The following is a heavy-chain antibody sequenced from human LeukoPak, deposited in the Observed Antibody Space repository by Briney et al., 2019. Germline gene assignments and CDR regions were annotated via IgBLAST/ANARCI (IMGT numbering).Heavy chain of an antibody. CDR2: IIPIFGTA. D-gene: IGHD3-22*01. CDR3: ARDTPRMIVVARPHHDAFDI. V-gene: IGHV1-69*05. J-gene: IGHJ3*02. CDR1: GGTFSSYA. Sequence: SVKVSCKASGGTFSSYAISWVRQAPGQGLEWMGGIIPIFGTANYAQKFQGRVTITTDESTSTAYMELSSLSSEDTAVYYCARDTPRMIVVARPHHDAFDIWGQGTMVTVSS.